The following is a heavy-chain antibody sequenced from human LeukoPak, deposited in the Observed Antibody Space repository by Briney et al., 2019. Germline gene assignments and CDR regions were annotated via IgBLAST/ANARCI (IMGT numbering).Heavy chain of an antibody. CDR3: ARARGYYGSGSYAFDI. CDR1: GFTFSSYS. V-gene: IGHV3-48*01. CDR2: ISSSSSTI. D-gene: IGHD3-10*01. Sequence: PGGSLRLSCAASGFTFSSYSMNWVRQAPGKGLEWVSYISSSSSTIYYADSVKGRFTISRDNSKNTLYLQMNSLRAEDTAVYYCARARGYYGSGSYAFDIWGQGTMVTVSS. J-gene: IGHJ3*02.